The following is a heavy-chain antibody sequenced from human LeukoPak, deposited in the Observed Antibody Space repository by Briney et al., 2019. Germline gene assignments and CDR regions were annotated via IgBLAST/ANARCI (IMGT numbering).Heavy chain of an antibody. CDR2: ISGSSSYT. CDR3: ARHVAGDAFDI. CDR1: GFTFSSYA. V-gene: IGHV3-21*05. J-gene: IGHJ3*02. Sequence: GRSLRLSCAASGFTFSSYAMHWVRQAPGKGLEWVSYISGSSSYTIYADSVKGRFTISRDNAKNTLYLQMNSLRAEDTAVYYCARHVAGDAFDIWGQGTMVTVSS. D-gene: IGHD6-13*01.